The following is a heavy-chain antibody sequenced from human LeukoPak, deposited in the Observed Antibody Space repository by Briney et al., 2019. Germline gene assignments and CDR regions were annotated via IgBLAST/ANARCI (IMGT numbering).Heavy chain of an antibody. CDR2: MNPNSGNT. D-gene: IGHD3-22*01. Sequence: ASVKVSCKASGYTFTSYDINWVRQAPGQGLEWMGWMNPNSGNTGYAQKFQGRVTITRNTSISTAYMELSSLRSEDTAVYYCARDPQKYYDNADAFDLWGQGTMVTVSS. J-gene: IGHJ3*01. CDR1: GYTFTSYD. CDR3: ARDPQKYYDNADAFDL. V-gene: IGHV1-8*03.